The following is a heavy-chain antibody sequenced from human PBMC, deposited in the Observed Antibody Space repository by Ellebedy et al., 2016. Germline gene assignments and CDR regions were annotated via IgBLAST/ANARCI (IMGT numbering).Heavy chain of an antibody. J-gene: IGHJ6*02. CDR2: INSDGSST. D-gene: IGHD2-21*02. CDR3: AREFMYCGGDCYFTGGMDV. CDR1: GFTFSSYW. V-gene: IGHV3-74*01. Sequence: GESLKISXAASGFTFSSYWMHWVRQAPGKGLVWVSRINSDGSSTSYADSVKGRFTISRDNAKNTLYLQMNSLGAEDTAVYYCAREFMYCGGDCYFTGGMDVWGQGTTVTVSS.